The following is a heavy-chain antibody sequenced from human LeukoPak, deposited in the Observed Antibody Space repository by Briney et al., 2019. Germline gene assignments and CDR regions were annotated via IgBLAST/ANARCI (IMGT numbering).Heavy chain of an antibody. CDR2: INPSGGST. CDR1: GYTFTSYY. J-gene: IGHJ4*02. D-gene: IGHD1-7*01. V-gene: IGHV1-46*01. CDR3: ARDTQLELLRV. Sequence: GASVKASCKASGYTFTSYYMHWVRQAPGQGLEWMGIINPSGGSTSYAQKFQGRVTMTRDTSTSTVYMELSSLRSEDTAVYYCARDTQLELLRVWGQGTLVTVSS.